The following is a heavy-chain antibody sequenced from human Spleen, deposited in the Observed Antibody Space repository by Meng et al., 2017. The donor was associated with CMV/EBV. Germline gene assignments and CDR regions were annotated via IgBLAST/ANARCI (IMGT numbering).Heavy chain of an antibody. CDR2: TYYSGST. Sequence: QLELQESGPGLVKPAVTLSLTCTVSGGSISSSSYYWGWIGQPPGKGLEWLGSTYYSGSTYYNPSLKSRVTISVDTSKTQFSLKLSSVTAADTAWYYCARDLEGFDPWGQGTLVTVSS. CDR3: ARDLEGFDP. CDR1: GGSISSSSYY. J-gene: IGHJ5*02. V-gene: IGHV4-39*07.